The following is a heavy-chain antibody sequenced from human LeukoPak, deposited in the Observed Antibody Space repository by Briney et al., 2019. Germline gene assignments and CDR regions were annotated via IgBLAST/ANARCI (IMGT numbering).Heavy chain of an antibody. Sequence: PGGSLRLSCAASGFTFSSYAMHWVRQAPGKGLEWVAVISYDGSNKYYADSVKGRFTISRDNSKNTLYLQMNSLRAEDTAVYYCARDKIPYCGGDCYLFDYWGQGTLVTVSS. CDR2: ISYDGSNK. D-gene: IGHD2-21*01. CDR3: ARDKIPYCGGDCYLFDY. CDR1: GFTFSSYA. V-gene: IGHV3-30-3*01. J-gene: IGHJ4*02.